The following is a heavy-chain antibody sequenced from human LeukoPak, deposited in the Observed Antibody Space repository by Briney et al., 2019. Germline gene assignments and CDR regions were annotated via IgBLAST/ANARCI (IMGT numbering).Heavy chain of an antibody. CDR3: ARDHSASDYFGK. CDR1: GFTFSSYG. J-gene: IGHJ4*02. CDR2: ISYDGSNK. V-gene: IGHV3-30*03. Sequence: GGSLRLSCAASGFTFSSYGMHWVRQAPGKGLEWVAVISYDGSNKYYADSVKGRFTISRDNSKNTLYLQMNSLRAEDTAVYYCARDHSASDYFGKWGQGTLVTVSS.